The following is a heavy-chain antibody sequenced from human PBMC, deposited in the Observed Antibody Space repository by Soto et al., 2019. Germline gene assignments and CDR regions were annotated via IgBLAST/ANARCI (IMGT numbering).Heavy chain of an antibody. J-gene: IGHJ5*02. Sequence: QVQLVQSGAEVKKPGSSVKVSCKASGGTFSSYAISWVRQAPGQGLEWMGGIIPIFGTANYAQKFQGRVTITADESTSTAYMELCSLSSEDTAVYYCALHTSGAAAGTWWFDPWGQGTLVTVSS. D-gene: IGHD6-13*01. CDR1: GGTFSSYA. CDR3: ALHTSGAAAGTWWFDP. CDR2: IIPIFGTA. V-gene: IGHV1-69*12.